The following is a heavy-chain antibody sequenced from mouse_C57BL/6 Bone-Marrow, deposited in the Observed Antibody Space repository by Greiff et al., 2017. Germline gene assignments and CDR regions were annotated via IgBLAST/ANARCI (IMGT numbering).Heavy chain of an antibody. CDR2: IDPSDSYT. CDR1: GYTFTSYW. D-gene: IGHD2-3*01. Sequence: QVQLQQPGAELVMPGASVKLSCKASGYTFTSYWMHWVKQRPGQGLEWIGEIDPSDSYTNYNQKFKGKSTLAVDKSSSTAYMQLSSLTSEDSAVYYSADGYYAMDYWGQGTSVTVSS. CDR3: ADGYYAMDY. V-gene: IGHV1-69*01. J-gene: IGHJ4*01.